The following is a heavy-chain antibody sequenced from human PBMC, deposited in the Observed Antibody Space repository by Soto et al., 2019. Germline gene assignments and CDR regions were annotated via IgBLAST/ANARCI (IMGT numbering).Heavy chain of an antibody. Sequence: PLESLSLTCTVSGGYISSFYRSWMLLQAGKGLEWIGRIYTSGSNNYNPSLKSRVTMSVDTSKNQFSLKLSSVTAADTAVYYCARHSIVRRDGYRWYYFYYWGQGILVTVS. CDR3: ARHSIVRRDGYRWYYFYY. D-gene: IGHD2-8*01. V-gene: IGHV4-4*07. CDR1: GGYISSFY. CDR2: IYTSGSN. J-gene: IGHJ4*02.